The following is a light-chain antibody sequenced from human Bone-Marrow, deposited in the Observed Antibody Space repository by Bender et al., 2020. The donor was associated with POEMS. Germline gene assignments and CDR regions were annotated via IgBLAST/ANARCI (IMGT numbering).Light chain of an antibody. Sequence: QSALTQPASVSGSPGQSITISCTGSSSDVGNHNVISWYQQHPGKAPRLMIYDDSTPRFGVSYRCSGSDSGDSASLTVFGVEGEDEDDYYCCSYVGIRRVFGGGTKLTVL. CDR3: CSYVGIRRV. CDR1: SSDVGNHNV. J-gene: IGLJ3*02. CDR2: DDS. V-gene: IGLV2-23*01.